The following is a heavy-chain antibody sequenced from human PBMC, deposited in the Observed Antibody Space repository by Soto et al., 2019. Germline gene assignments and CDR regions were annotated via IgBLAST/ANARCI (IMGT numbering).Heavy chain of an antibody. Sequence: ASVKVSCKASGFTFTSSAVQWVRQARGQRLEWIGWIVVGSGNTNYAQKFQERVTITRDMSTSTAYMELSSLRSEDTAVYYCARADYDILTGYLYFDYWGQGTLVTVS. J-gene: IGHJ4*02. CDR1: GFTFTSSA. CDR3: ARADYDILTGYLYFDY. CDR2: IVVGSGNT. D-gene: IGHD3-9*01. V-gene: IGHV1-58*01.